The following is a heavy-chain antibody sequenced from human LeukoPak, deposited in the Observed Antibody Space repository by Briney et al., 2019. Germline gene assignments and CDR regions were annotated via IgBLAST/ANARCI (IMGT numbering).Heavy chain of an antibody. CDR1: GFTFSSYA. D-gene: IGHD3-22*01. Sequence: GGSLRLSCAASGFTFSSYAMHWVRQAPGKGLEWVAVISYDGSNKYYADSVKGRFTISRDNSKNTLYLQMNSLRAEDTAVYYCARALYNYYDSSGYYRIDAFDIWGQGTMVTVSS. J-gene: IGHJ3*02. V-gene: IGHV3-30*04. CDR2: ISYDGSNK. CDR3: ARALYNYYDSSGYYRIDAFDI.